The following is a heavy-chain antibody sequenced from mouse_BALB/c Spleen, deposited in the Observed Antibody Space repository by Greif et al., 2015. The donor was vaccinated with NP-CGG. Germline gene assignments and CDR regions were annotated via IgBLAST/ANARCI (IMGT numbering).Heavy chain of an antibody. Sequence: QVQLQQSGAELARPGASVKLSCKASGYTFTDYYINWVKQRTGQGLEWIGEIYPGSGNTYYNEKFKGKATLTADKSSSTAYMQLSSLTSEDSAVDFCARKGVRRAMDYWGQGTSVTVSS. D-gene: IGHD2-14*01. V-gene: IGHV1-77*01. J-gene: IGHJ4*01. CDR2: IYPGSGNT. CDR1: GYTFTDYY. CDR3: ARKGVRRAMDY.